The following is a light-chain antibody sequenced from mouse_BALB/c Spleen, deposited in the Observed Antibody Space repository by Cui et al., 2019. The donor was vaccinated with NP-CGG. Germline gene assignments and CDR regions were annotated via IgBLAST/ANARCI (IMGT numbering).Light chain of an antibody. Sequence: QAVVTQESALTTSPGETVTLTCRSSTGAVTTTNYANWVQQKPDHLFTGLIGGTNNRVPGVPARFSGSLIGDKAVPTITGAQTEDEAIYFCALWYSNHWVFGGGTKLTVL. V-gene: IGLV1*01. CDR2: GTN. CDR3: ALWYSNHWV. CDR1: TGAVTTTNY. J-gene: IGLJ1*01.